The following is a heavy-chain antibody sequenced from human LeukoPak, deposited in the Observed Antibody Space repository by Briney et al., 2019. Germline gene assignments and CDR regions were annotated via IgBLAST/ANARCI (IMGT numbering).Heavy chain of an antibody. CDR1: GYTFTSYA. CDR2: INGDNGNT. J-gene: IGHJ5*02. CDR3: ARAPYDILTGYSLNWFDP. V-gene: IGHV1-3*01. D-gene: IGHD3-9*01. Sequence: ASVKVSCKASGYTFTSYAMHWVRQAPGQRLEWMGWINGDNGNTKYSQKFQGRVTITRDTSAYTAYMELRSLSSADTAVYFCARAPYDILTGYSLNWFDPWGQGTLVTVSS.